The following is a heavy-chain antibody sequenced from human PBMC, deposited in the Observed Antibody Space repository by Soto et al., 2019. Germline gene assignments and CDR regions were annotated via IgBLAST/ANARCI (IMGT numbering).Heavy chain of an antibody. CDR2: IYTSGST. Sequence: QVQLQESGPGLVKPSETLSLTCTVSGGSISSYYWSWIRQPAGKGLEWIGRIYTSGSTNYNPTLNSRVTMSVDTSKNQFSLKLSSVTAADTAVYYCARDTGVVPSNNWFDPWGQGTLVTVSS. CDR1: GGSISSYY. CDR3: ARDTGVVPSNNWFDP. V-gene: IGHV4-4*07. D-gene: IGHD2-2*01. J-gene: IGHJ5*02.